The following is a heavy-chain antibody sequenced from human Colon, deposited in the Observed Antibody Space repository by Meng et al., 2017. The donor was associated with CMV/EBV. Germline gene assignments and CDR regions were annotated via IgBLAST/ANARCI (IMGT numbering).Heavy chain of an antibody. V-gene: IGHV1-2*02. D-gene: IGHD2-2*01. J-gene: IGHJ5*02. Sequence: ASVKVSCKASGYTFTGYYMHWVRQAPGQGLEWMGWINPNRGGTNYAQKFQGRVTMTRDTSISTAYMELSRLRSDDTAVYYCARARRRAYCSSTSCSNWFDPWGKGTLVTVSS. CDR3: ARARRRAYCSSTSCSNWFDP. CDR1: GYTFTGYY. CDR2: INPNRGGT.